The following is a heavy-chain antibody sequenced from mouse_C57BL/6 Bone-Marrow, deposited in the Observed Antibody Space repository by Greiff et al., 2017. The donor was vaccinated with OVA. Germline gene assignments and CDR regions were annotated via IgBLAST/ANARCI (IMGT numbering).Heavy chain of an antibody. CDR2: ISSGGSYT. J-gene: IGHJ2*01. V-gene: IGHV5-6*01. Sequence: EVQGVESGGDLVKPGGSLKLSCAASGFTFSSYGMSWVRQTPDKRLEWVATISSGGSYTYSPASVKGRLTIARDNAKNTLYLQMSSLKSEDTAMYYCARHGDYGSFFDYWGQGTTLTVSS. CDR1: GFTFSSYG. CDR3: ARHGDYGSFFDY. D-gene: IGHD1-1*01.